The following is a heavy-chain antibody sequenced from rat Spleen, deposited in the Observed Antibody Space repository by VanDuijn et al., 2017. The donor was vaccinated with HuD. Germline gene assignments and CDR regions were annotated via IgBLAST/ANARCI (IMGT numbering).Heavy chain of an antibody. V-gene: IGHV5-31*01. D-gene: IGHD1-12*02. Sequence: EVQLVESGGGLVQPGGSLKLSCVASGFTFTNYWMTWIRQAPGKGLEWVASITNASGRTYYPDSVKGRFTISRDNAESTLFLQMDSLRSEDTATYYCATDGFYDGTYYAVYVMDAWGQGASVTVSS. J-gene: IGHJ4*01. CDR3: ATDGFYDGTYYAVYVMDA. CDR1: GFTFTNYW. CDR2: ITNASGRT.